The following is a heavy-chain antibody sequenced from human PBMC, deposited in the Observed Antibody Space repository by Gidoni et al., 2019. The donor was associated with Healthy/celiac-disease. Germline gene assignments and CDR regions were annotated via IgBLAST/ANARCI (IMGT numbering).Heavy chain of an antibody. D-gene: IGHD5-18*01. CDR3: ARVDTAMVHFDY. Sequence: QLQLPESGPGLVKPSETLSLTCTVSGGSISSSSYYWGWIRQPPGKGLEWIGSIYYSGSTYYNPSLKSRVTISVDTSKNQFSLKLSSVTAADTAVYYCARVDTAMVHFDYWGQGTLVTVSS. CDR2: IYYSGST. CDR1: GGSISSSSYY. V-gene: IGHV4-39*07. J-gene: IGHJ4*02.